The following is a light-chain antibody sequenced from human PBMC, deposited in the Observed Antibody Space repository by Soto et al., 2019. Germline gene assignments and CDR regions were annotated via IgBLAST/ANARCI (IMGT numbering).Light chain of an antibody. J-gene: IGLJ3*02. V-gene: IGLV2-14*01. CDR1: SSDVGGYNY. Sequence: QSALTQPASVSGSPGQSITISCTGTSSDVGGYNYVSWYQQPPGKAPKLMIYDVSNRPSGVSIRFSGSKSGNTASLTISGLQAEDEADYYCSSYTSSSTLVFGGGTKHTVL. CDR3: SSYTSSSTLV. CDR2: DVS.